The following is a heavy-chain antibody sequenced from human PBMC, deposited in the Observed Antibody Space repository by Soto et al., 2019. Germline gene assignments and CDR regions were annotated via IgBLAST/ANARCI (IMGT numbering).Heavy chain of an antibody. V-gene: IGHV4-39*01. CDR3: GRLEGLATISYYFDY. J-gene: IGHJ4*02. CDR1: VGSVSSSSYY. D-gene: IGHD3-9*01. Sequence: PSETLSLTSTVSVGSVSSSSYYWGWVRQPPGKGLEWIGSVYYSGSTYYNPSLESRVTISVDKSKNQFSLKLMSLSAADTAVYYCGRLEGLATISYYFDYWGQGTLVTVSS. CDR2: VYYSGST.